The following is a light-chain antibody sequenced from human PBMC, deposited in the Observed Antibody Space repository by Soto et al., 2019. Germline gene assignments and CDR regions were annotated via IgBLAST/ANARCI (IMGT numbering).Light chain of an antibody. CDR2: KAS. V-gene: IGKV1-5*03. Sequence: EIQMTQSPSPLSASVGDRGTITCRDRQSISSWLAWYQQQPGTAPKLLIYKASTLQSGVPSRFSGSGSGTEFTFTFSSLQPDDSATYYCQQYNDNWTFGQGTKV. CDR1: QSISSW. CDR3: QQYNDNWT. J-gene: IGKJ1*01.